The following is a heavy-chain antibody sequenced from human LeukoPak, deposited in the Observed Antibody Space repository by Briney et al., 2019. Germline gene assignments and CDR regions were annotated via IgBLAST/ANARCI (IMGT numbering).Heavy chain of an antibody. CDR1: GGTFSSYA. Sequence: ASVKVSCKASGGTFSSYAINWVRQATGQGLEWMGWMNPNSGNTGYAQKFQGRVTMTRNTSISTAYMELSSLRSEDTAVYYCAREGPLGSGSYDFDYWGQGTLVTVSS. J-gene: IGHJ4*02. CDR3: AREGPLGSGSYDFDY. D-gene: IGHD3-10*01. V-gene: IGHV1-8*02. CDR2: MNPNSGNT.